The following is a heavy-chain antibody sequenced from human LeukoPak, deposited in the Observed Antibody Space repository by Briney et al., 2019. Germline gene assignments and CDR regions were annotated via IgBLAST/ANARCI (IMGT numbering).Heavy chain of an antibody. J-gene: IGHJ4*02. D-gene: IGHD3-10*01. CDR3: ARAPSFYGSGSYPMYYFDY. CDR1: GGSSSGYY. V-gene: IGHV4-34*01. CDR2: INHSGST. Sequence: TTSETLSLTCAVYGGSSSGYYWSWIRQPPGKGLEWIGEINHSGSTNYNPSLKSRVTISVDTSKNQFSLKLSSVTAADTAVYYCARAPSFYGSGSYPMYYFDYWGQGTLVTVSS.